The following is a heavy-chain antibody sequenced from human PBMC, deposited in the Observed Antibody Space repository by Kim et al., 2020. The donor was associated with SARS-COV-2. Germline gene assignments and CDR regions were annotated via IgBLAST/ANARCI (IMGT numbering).Heavy chain of an antibody. J-gene: IGHJ5*02. D-gene: IGHD3-10*01. V-gene: IGHV3-23*01. CDR1: GFTFSSYA. CDR3: AKDPGSGSYVWALNWFDP. CDR2: ISGSGGST. Sequence: GGSLRLSCAASGFTFSSYAMSWVRQAPGKGLEWVSAISGSGGSTYYADSVKGRFTISRDNSKNTLYLQMNSLRAEDTAVYYCAKDPGSGSYVWALNWFDPWGQGTLVTVSS.